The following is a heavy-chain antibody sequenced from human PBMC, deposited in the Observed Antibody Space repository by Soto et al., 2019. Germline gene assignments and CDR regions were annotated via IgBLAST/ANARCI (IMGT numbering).Heavy chain of an antibody. CDR3: AKSRFLEGLSWVDY. Sequence: GSLILSCPASGFTLRSYAMSWVRQAPGKGPEWVSALSGPGGSTYYADPVKGRFTISRDNSKNTLYLQMNSLRAEDTAVYYCAKSRFLEGLSWVDYWGQGTLVTVSS. CDR2: LSGPGGST. V-gene: IGHV3-23*01. J-gene: IGHJ4*02. D-gene: IGHD3-3*01. CDR1: GFTLRSYA.